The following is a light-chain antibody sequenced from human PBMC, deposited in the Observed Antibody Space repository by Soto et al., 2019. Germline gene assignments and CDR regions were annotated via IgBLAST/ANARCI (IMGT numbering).Light chain of an antibody. Sequence: QSVLTQPASVSGSPGQSIAISCTGTSSDVGGSNYVSWYQQHPGKAPILMIYDVSYRPSGVSDRFSGSRSGNTASLTISRLQAEDEADYYCSSSTGSGTYVFGTGTKLTVL. J-gene: IGLJ1*01. V-gene: IGLV2-14*03. CDR1: SSDVGGSNY. CDR2: DVS. CDR3: SSSTGSGTYV.